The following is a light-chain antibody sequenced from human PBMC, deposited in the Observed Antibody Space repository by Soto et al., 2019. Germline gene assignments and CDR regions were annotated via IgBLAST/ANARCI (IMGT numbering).Light chain of an antibody. J-gene: IGKJ1*01. CDR3: MQTSQFPRT. Sequence: DIVMTQTPLSSPVTLGQPASISCRSSQNLVGSDGNSYLSWLQQRPGQPPRLLIYKVSHRFSGVPDRFSGSGAGTDFTLKISRVEADDVAVYYCMQTSQFPRTFGQGTKVEIK. CDR2: KVS. CDR1: QNLVGSDGNSY. V-gene: IGKV2-24*01.